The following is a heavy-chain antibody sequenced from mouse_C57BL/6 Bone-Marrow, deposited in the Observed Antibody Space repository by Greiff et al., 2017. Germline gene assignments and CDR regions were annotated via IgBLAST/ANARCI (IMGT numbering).Heavy chain of an antibody. Sequence: QVQLKQSGPELVKPGASVKISCKASGYAFSSSWMNWVKQRPGKGLEWIGRIYPGDGDTNYNGKFKGKATLTADKSSSTAYMQLSSLTSEDSAVYFCARYGYYGGYFDYWGQGTTLTVSS. CDR2: IYPGDGDT. CDR3: ARYGYYGGYFDY. D-gene: IGHD1-1*01. V-gene: IGHV1-82*01. CDR1: GYAFSSSW. J-gene: IGHJ2*01.